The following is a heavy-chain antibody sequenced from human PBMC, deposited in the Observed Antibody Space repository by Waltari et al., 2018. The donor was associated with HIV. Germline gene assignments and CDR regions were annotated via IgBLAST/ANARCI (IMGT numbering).Heavy chain of an antibody. D-gene: IGHD4-17*01. Sequence: EVQLVESGGGLVQPGRSLRLSCAASGFPFDDYAMHWVRQAPGKGLEWVSGISWNSGTIGYADSVKGRFTISRDNAKNSLYLQMNSLRAEDTALYYCAKDKRSGYGGNSVWYFDLWGRGTLVTVSS. J-gene: IGHJ2*01. CDR1: GFPFDDYA. V-gene: IGHV3-9*01. CDR3: AKDKRSGYGGNSVWYFDL. CDR2: ISWNSGTI.